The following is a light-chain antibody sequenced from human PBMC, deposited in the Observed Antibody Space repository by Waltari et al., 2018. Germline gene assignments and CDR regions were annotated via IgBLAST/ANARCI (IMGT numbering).Light chain of an antibody. CDR2: DVT. CDR3: CSYAGSYTHVV. CDR1: SSDVGGYDY. V-gene: IGLV2-11*01. J-gene: IGLJ2*01. Sequence: QSALTQPRSVSGSPGQSVTISCTGTSSDVGGYDYVSWYQHHPGKAPKLMICDVTKRPSGVPDRCSGSKSGNTASLTISGLQADDEADYYCCSYAGSYTHVVFGGGTKLTVL.